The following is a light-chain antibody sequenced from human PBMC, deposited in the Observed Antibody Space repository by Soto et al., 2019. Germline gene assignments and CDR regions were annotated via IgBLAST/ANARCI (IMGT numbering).Light chain of an antibody. J-gene: IGLJ3*02. CDR2: EVS. CDR3: NSNTLSNTSV. CDR1: SSDVDSY. V-gene: IGLV2-14*01. Sequence: QSALTQPASVSGSPGQSITISCTGISSDVDSYVSWYQQHPGKAPKLIIYEVSHRPSGVSNRFSGSKSDNTASLTISGLQAEDEADYYCNSNTLSNTSVFGGGTKLTVL.